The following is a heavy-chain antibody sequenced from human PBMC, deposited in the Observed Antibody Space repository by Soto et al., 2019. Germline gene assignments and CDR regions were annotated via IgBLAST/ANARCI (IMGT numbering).Heavy chain of an antibody. D-gene: IGHD5-12*01. V-gene: IGHV4-34*01. J-gene: IGHJ4*02. CDR1: GGSFSGYY. CDR2: INHSGST. Sequence: SETLSLTCAVYGGSFSGYYWSWIRQPPGKGLEWIGEINHSGSTNYNPSLKSRVTISVDTSKNQFSLKLTSVTAADRVVFYCAEFGSRWLRWGSAYWGKGTLVPVS. CDR3: AEFGSRWLRWGSAY.